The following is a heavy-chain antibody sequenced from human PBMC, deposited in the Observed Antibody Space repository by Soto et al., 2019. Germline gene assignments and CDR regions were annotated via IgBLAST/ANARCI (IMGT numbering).Heavy chain of an antibody. CDR2: ISYDGSNK. V-gene: IGHV3-30*18. CDR1: GFTFSSYG. CDR3: AKDFLECLLTAVDY. D-gene: IGHD3-3*01. Sequence: PGGSLRLSCAASGFTFSSYGMHWVRQAPGKGLKWVAVISYDGSNKYYADSEKGRFNISRDNSKKTLYLQMNSLRAEEKAVYYCAKDFLECLLTAVDYWGQGTLVTVSS. J-gene: IGHJ4*02.